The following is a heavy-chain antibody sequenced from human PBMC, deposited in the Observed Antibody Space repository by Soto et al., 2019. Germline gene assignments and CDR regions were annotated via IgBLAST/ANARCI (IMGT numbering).Heavy chain of an antibody. D-gene: IGHD6-19*01. CDR3: AHSWQIAVAGPFDY. CDR1: GFSLSTSGVG. J-gene: IGHJ4*02. CDR2: IYWDDDK. Sequence: QITLKESGPTLVKPTQTLTLTCTFSGFSLSTSGVGVGWIRQPPGKALEWLALIYWDDDKRYSPSLQSRLTITNDTSKNQVVLTMTNMDPVDTATYYCAHSWQIAVAGPFDYWGQGTLVTVSS. V-gene: IGHV2-5*02.